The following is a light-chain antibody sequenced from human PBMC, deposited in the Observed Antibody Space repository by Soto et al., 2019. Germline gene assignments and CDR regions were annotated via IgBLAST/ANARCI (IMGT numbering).Light chain of an antibody. J-gene: IGKJ4*01. CDR3: QQHNGWPLT. V-gene: IGKV3-15*01. CDR1: QSISNN. Sequence: EIVMTQSPATLSVAPGERATLSCRASQSISNNLAWYQQKPGQAPRLLIFGASTRATGIPARFSGSGSGTEFTLTISSLQSEDSAVYYCQQHNGWPLTCGGGTKVEIK. CDR2: GAS.